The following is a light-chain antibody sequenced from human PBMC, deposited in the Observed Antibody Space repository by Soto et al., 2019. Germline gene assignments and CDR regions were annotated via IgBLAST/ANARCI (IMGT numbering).Light chain of an antibody. V-gene: IGLV2-8*01. CDR1: SSDVGGYNY. J-gene: IGLJ2*01. CDR2: DVS. Sequence: QSALTQPPSASGSPGQSVTISCTGTSSDVGGYNYVSWYQQHPGKAPKLLIHDVSKRPSGVPDRFSGSKSGNAASLTVSGLQAEDEADYYCGSYVGSKGVVFGGGTKLTVL. CDR3: GSYVGSKGVV.